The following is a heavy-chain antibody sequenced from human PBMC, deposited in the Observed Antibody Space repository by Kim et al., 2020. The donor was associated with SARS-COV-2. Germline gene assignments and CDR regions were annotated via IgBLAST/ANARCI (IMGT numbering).Heavy chain of an antibody. CDR1: GGSISSSSYY. Sequence: SETLSLTCTVSGGSISSSSYYWGWIRQPPGKGLEWIGSIYYSGSTYYNPSLKSRVTISVDTSKNQFSLKLSSVTAADTAVYYCARSHSSSSNFYYGMDVWGQGTTVTVSS. J-gene: IGHJ6*02. CDR2: IYYSGST. D-gene: IGHD6-6*01. CDR3: ARSHSSSSNFYYGMDV. V-gene: IGHV4-39*01.